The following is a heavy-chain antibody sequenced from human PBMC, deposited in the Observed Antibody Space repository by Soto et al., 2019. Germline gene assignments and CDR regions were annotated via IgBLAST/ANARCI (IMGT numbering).Heavy chain of an antibody. Sequence: EVQLLESGGGLVQPGGSLRLSCAASGFTFSSYAMNWVRQAPGKGLEWVSVISGSGRSTYYADSVKGRFTISRDNSKNTLDLQMNSLRAEDTAVYYCAKRATGTYFDYWGQGTLVTVSS. CDR1: GFTFSSYA. CDR3: AKRATGTYFDY. CDR2: ISGSGRST. V-gene: IGHV3-23*01. D-gene: IGHD1-1*01. J-gene: IGHJ4*02.